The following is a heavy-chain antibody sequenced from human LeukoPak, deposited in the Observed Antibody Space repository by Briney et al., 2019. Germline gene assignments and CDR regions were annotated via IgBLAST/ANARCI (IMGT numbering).Heavy chain of an antibody. CDR2: IGGNGGGT. Sequence: GGSLRLSCAASGFTFSSYSMNWVRQAPGTGLEWVSIIGGNGGGTYYADSVKGRFTISRDNSKNTLYLQMNSLRAEDTAVYYCAKAEGPRGYYYYYMDVWGKGTTVTVSS. CDR1: GFTFSSYS. D-gene: IGHD3-16*01. CDR3: AKAEGPRGYYYYYMDV. J-gene: IGHJ6*03. V-gene: IGHV3-23*01.